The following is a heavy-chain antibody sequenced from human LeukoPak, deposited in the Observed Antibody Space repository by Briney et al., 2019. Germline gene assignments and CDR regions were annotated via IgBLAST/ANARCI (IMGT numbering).Heavy chain of an antibody. Sequence: SETLSLTCTVPGGSISSYYWSWIRQPAGKGLEWVGRIFTRGSTDYNPSLKRRVTMSVDTSKNQFSLKLTSVTAADTAVYYCAGMIAVAGRGDFDYWGQGTLVTVSS. CDR1: GGSISSYY. CDR3: AGMIAVAGRGDFDY. CDR2: IFTRGST. D-gene: IGHD6-19*01. J-gene: IGHJ4*02. V-gene: IGHV4-4*07.